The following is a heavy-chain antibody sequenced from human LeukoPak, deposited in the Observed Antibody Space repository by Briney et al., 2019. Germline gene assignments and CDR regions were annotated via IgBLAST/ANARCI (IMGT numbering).Heavy chain of an antibody. V-gene: IGHV4-59*11. CDR2: IYYSGST. CDR1: GVSFISHY. CDR3: ARVGTGGWYFDL. Sequence: TSETLSLTCTVSGVSFISHYWSWIRQPPGKGLEWIGYIYYSGSTNYNPSLRGRVTISVDTSKNQFSLKLYSVTAADTAVYYCARVGTGGWYFDLWGRGTLVTASS. J-gene: IGHJ2*01. D-gene: IGHD6-13*01.